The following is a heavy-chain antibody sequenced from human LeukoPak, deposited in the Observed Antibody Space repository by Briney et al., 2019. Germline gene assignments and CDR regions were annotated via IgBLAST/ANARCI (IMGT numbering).Heavy chain of an antibody. V-gene: IGHV3-23*01. CDR3: AKDHTPSSWYPSGY. D-gene: IGHD6-13*01. CDR2: ISGSGGST. Sequence: GGSLRLSCAASGFTFSSYAMSWVRQAAGKGLEWVSAISGSGGSTYYADSVKGRFTISRDNSKNTLYLQMNSLRAEDTAVYYCAKDHTPSSWYPSGYWGQGTLVTVSS. CDR1: GFTFSSYA. J-gene: IGHJ4*02.